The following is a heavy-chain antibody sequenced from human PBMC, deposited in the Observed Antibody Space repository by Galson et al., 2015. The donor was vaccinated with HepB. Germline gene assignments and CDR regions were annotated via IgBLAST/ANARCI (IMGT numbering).Heavy chain of an antibody. CDR1: GGTFSSYT. Sequence: SVKVSCKASGGTFSSYTISWVRQAPGQGLEWMGRIIPILGIANYAQKFQGRVTITADKSTSTAYMELSSLRSEDTAVYYCAREDYDILTGCPFDYWGQGTLVTVSS. J-gene: IGHJ4*02. CDR3: AREDYDILTGCPFDY. CDR2: IIPILGIA. V-gene: IGHV1-69*04. D-gene: IGHD3-9*01.